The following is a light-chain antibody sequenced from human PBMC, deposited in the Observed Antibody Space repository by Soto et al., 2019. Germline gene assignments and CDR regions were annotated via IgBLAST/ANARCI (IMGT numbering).Light chain of an antibody. CDR3: SSYAGSNNYMV. CDR1: SSXXGDYNY. Sequence: QSALTQPPSASGSPGQSVTISCTATSSXXGDYNYVSWYQQYPGKAPKLMIYEVSKRPSGVPDRFSGSKSGNTASLTVSGFQAEDEADYYCSSYAGSNNYMVFGGGTKLTVL. J-gene: IGLJ2*01. V-gene: IGLV2-8*01. CDR2: EVS.